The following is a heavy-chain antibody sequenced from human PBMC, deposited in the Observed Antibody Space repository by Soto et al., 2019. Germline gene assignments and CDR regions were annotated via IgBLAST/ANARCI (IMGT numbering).Heavy chain of an antibody. V-gene: IGHV3-30*18. D-gene: IGHD3-22*01. J-gene: IGHJ4*02. CDR2: ISYDGSNK. Sequence: QVQLVESGGGVVQPGRSLRLSCAASGFTFSSYGMHWVRQAPGKGLEWVAVISYDGSNKYYADSVKGRFTISRDNSKNTLYLHMNSLRAEDTAVYYCAKEDSSGYYYDYWGQGTLVTVSS. CDR3: AKEDSSGYYYDY. CDR1: GFTFSSYG.